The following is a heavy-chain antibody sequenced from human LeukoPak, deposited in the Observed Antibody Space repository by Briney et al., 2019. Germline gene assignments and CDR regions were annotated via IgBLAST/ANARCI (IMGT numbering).Heavy chain of an antibody. V-gene: IGHV3-23*01. D-gene: IGHD3-10*02. CDR3: ARDLHYYVAMDV. Sequence: GGSLRLSCAASGFTFSVAAMTWVRQAPGRGLEWVSLIGASGESTYYADSVKGRFTISRDNSKSIVFLQLNSLRAEDTALYYCARDLHYYVAMDVRGQGTTVYVSS. CDR1: GFTFSVAA. CDR2: IGASGEST. J-gene: IGHJ6*02.